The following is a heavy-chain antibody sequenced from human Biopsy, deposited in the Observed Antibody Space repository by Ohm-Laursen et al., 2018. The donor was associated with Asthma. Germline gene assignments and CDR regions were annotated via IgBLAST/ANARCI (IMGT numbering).Heavy chain of an antibody. CDR1: GGSIRNYY. CDR3: AREVVSSGFYFDS. D-gene: IGHD3-22*01. CDR2: IYTSGST. J-gene: IGHJ4*02. Sequence: TLSLTCTVSGGSIRNYYWSWIRQPPGQRQEFIGYIYTSGSTNYNPSLKSRVTISADTSMNQFSLKLSSVTAADTAVYYCAREVVSSGFYFDSWGQGTLVTVSS. V-gene: IGHV4-59*01.